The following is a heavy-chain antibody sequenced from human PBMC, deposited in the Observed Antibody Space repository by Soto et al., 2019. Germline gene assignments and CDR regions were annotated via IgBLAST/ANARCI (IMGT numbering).Heavy chain of an antibody. CDR2: ISSSSSYI. CDR1: GFTFSSYS. CDR3: ARDIPGAAFWGWFDP. V-gene: IGHV3-21*01. J-gene: IGHJ5*02. D-gene: IGHD2-21*01. Sequence: GGSLRLSCAASGFTFSSYSMNWVRQAPGKGLEWVSSISSSSSYIYYADSVKGRFTISRDNAKNSLYLQMNSLRAEDTAVYYCARDIPGAAFWGWFDPWGQGTLVTVSS.